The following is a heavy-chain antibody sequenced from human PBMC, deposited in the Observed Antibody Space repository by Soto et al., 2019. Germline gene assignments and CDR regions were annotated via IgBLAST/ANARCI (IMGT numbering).Heavy chain of an antibody. J-gene: IGHJ4*02. D-gene: IGHD4-17*01. CDR2: IYYSGST. V-gene: IGHV4-31*03. CDR3: ARTFYGDYIDY. Sequence: SETLSLTCTVSGGSISSGGYYWSWIRQHPGKGLEWIGYIYYSGSTYYNPSLKSRVTISVDTSKNQFSLKLSSVTAADTAVYYCARTFYGDYIDYWGQGTLVTVSS. CDR1: GGSISSGGYY.